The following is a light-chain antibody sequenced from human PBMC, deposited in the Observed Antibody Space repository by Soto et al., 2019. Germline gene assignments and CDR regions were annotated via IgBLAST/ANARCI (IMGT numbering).Light chain of an antibody. CDR1: QSVSSSY. CDR3: QQYGSSPET. J-gene: IGKJ1*01. CDR2: GAS. Sequence: EIVLTQSPGTLSLSRGERATLSCRASQSVSSSYLAWYQQKPGQAPRLLIYGASSRATGIPDRFSGSGSGTDFTHTISRLEPEDFAVYYCQQYGSSPETFGQGTKVDIK. V-gene: IGKV3-20*01.